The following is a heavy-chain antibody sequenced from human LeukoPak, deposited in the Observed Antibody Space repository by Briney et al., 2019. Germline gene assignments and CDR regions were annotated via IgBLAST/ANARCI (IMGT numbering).Heavy chain of an antibody. CDR2: IKQDGSEK. D-gene: IGHD1-26*01. CDR1: GFTFTTYW. CDR3: AIGGAYYIH. Sequence: GGSLRLSCAASGFTFTTYWMSWVRQAPGKGLEWVANIKQDGSEKYYLDSVKGRFTISRDNAKDSLYLQMNSLRADDTALYYSAIGGAYYIHWGPGTLVTVSS. J-gene: IGHJ4*02. V-gene: IGHV3-7*01.